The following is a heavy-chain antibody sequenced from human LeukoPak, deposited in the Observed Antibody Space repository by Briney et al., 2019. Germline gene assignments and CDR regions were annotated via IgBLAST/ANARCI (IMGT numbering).Heavy chain of an antibody. CDR2: ISSSSSTI. Sequence: GGSLRLSCAASGFTFSSYAMSWVRQAPGKGLEWVSYISSSSSTIYYADSVKGRFTISRDNAKNSLYLQMNSLRAEDTAVYYCARDGDDSSGYYTPWGQGTLVTVSS. D-gene: IGHD3-22*01. CDR1: GFTFSSYA. V-gene: IGHV3-48*01. J-gene: IGHJ5*02. CDR3: ARDGDDSSGYYTP.